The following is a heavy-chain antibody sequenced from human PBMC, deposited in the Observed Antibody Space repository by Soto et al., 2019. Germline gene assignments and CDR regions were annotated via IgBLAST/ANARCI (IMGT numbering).Heavy chain of an antibody. V-gene: IGHV1-2*02. CDR1: GYTFTGYY. J-gene: IGHJ4*02. CDR2: INPNSGGT. D-gene: IGHD3-22*01. Sequence: GASVKVSCKASGYTFTGYYMLWVRQAPGQGLEWMGWINPNSGGTNYAQKFQGRVTMTRDTSISTAYMELSRLRSDNTAVYYCASYYYDSSGYSTFDYWGQGTLVTVSS. CDR3: ASYYYDSSGYSTFDY.